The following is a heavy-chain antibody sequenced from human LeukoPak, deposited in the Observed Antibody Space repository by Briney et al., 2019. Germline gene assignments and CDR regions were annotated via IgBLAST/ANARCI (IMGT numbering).Heavy chain of an antibody. Sequence: TSETLSLTCTVPGGSISSGSYYWSWIRQPAGKGLEWIGRIYRVTISVDTSKNQFSLKLSSVTAADTAVYYCARDYDYGDYFDYWGQGTLVTVSS. CDR3: ARDYDYGDYFDY. J-gene: IGHJ4*02. CDR2: IY. D-gene: IGHD4-17*01. V-gene: IGHV4-61*02. CDR1: GGSISSGSYY.